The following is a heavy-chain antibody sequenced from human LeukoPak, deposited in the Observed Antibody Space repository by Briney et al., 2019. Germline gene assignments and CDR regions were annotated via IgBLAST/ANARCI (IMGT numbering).Heavy chain of an antibody. Sequence: RASVKVSCKASGGTFSSYAISWVRQAPGQGLEWMGGIIPIFGTANYAQKFQGRVTITADESTSTAYMELSSLRSEDMAVYYCARVITMVRGAPPPGMDVWGKGTTVTVSS. CDR1: GGTFSSYA. CDR3: ARVITMVRGAPPPGMDV. J-gene: IGHJ6*04. CDR2: IIPIFGTA. V-gene: IGHV1-69*13. D-gene: IGHD3-10*01.